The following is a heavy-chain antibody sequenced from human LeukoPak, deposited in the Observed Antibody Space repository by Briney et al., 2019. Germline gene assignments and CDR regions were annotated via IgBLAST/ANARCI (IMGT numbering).Heavy chain of an antibody. Sequence: PSETLSLTCTVYGGSFSGYYWSWIRQPPGKGLEWIGEINHSGSANYNPSLMSRVTISLDTSKNHFSLNLSSVTAADTAVYYCFSPDFDYWGQGTLVTVSS. CDR2: INHSGSA. V-gene: IGHV4-34*01. D-gene: IGHD3-3*02. J-gene: IGHJ4*02. CDR1: GGSFSGYY. CDR3: FSPDFDY.